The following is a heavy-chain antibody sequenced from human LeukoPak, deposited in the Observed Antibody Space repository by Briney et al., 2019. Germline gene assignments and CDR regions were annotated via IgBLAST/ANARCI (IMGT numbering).Heavy chain of an antibody. CDR2: ISSGSSTI. CDR1: GFTFSSYA. Sequence: GGSLRLSCAASGFTFSSYAMSWVRQAPGKGLEWVSYISSGSSTIYYADSVKGRFTISRDNAKYSLYLQMSSLRAEDTAVYYCARDNDFWSGYYTPRDYYGMDVWGQGTTVTVSS. D-gene: IGHD3-3*01. CDR3: ARDNDFWSGYYTPRDYYGMDV. V-gene: IGHV3-48*01. J-gene: IGHJ6*02.